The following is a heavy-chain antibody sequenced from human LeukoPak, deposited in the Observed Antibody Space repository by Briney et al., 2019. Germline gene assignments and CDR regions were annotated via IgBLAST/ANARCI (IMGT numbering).Heavy chain of an antibody. J-gene: IGHJ4*02. CDR2: IYHSGST. D-gene: IGHD3-10*01. CDR1: GGSISSGGYS. Sequence: PSQTLSLTCAVSGGSISSGGYSWSWIRQPPGKGLEWIGYIYHSGSTYYNPSLKSRVTISVDRSKNQFSLKLSSVTAADTAVYYCARGRGFGELFHFDYWGQGTLVTVSS. CDR3: ARGRGFGELFHFDY. V-gene: IGHV4-30-2*01.